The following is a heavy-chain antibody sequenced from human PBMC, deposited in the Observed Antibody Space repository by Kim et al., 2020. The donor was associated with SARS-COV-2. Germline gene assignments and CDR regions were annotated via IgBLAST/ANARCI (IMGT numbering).Heavy chain of an antibody. D-gene: IGHD7-27*01. Sequence: ASVKVSCKASGYTFTSYAMHWVRQAPGQRLEWMGWINAGNGNTKYSQKFQGRVTITRDTSASTAYMELSSLRSEDTAVYYCARDWAAKGYYYYGMDVWGQGTTVTVSS. CDR1: GYTFTSYA. J-gene: IGHJ6*02. CDR3: ARDWAAKGYYYYGMDV. V-gene: IGHV1-3*01. CDR2: INAGNGNT.